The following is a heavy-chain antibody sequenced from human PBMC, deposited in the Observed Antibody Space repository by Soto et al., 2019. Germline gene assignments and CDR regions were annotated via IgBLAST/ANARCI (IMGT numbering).Heavy chain of an antibody. Sequence: GESLKISCKGSGYSFTSYWISWVRQMPGKGLEWMGRIDPSDSYTNYSPSFQGHVTISADKSISTAYLQWSSLKASDTAMYYCARRVYDSSGYPSGFDYWGQGTLVTVSS. D-gene: IGHD3-22*01. CDR3: ARRVYDSSGYPSGFDY. V-gene: IGHV5-10-1*01. CDR1: GYSFTSYW. J-gene: IGHJ4*02. CDR2: IDPSDSYT.